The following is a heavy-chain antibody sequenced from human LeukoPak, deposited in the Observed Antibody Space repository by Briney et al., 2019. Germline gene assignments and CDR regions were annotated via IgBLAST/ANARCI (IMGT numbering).Heavy chain of an antibody. D-gene: IGHD2-15*01. J-gene: IGHJ3*02. CDR2: ISGSGGST. CDR3: ARDQPPGIVVVVADDIDAFDI. Sequence: PGGSLRLSCAASGFTFSSYAMSWVRQAPGKGLEWVSAISGSGGSTYYADSVKGRFTISRDNAKNSLYLQMNSLRAEDTAVYYCARDQPPGIVVVVADDIDAFDIWGQGTMVTVSS. V-gene: IGHV3-23*01. CDR1: GFTFSSYA.